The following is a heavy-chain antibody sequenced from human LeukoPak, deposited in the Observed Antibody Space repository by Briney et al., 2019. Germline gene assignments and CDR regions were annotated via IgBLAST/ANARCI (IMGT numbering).Heavy chain of an antibody. Sequence: SETLSLTCAVYGGSFSGYYWSWIRQPPGKGLEWIGEINHSGSTNYNPSLMSRVTISVDTSKNQFSLKLSSVTAADTAVYYCARGPLYYDFWSGTYYYYGMDVWGQGTTVTVSS. CDR2: INHSGST. CDR3: ARGPLYYDFWSGTYYYYGMDV. CDR1: GGSFSGYY. V-gene: IGHV4-34*01. D-gene: IGHD3-3*01. J-gene: IGHJ6*02.